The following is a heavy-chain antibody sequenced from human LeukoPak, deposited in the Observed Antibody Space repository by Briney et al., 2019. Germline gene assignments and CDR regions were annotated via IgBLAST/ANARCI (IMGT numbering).Heavy chain of an antibody. Sequence: ASVKVSCKASGYTFSSSGITWVRQAPGQGLEWMGWISPYSGQTNYAQKFQGRVTMTTDTRTSIAYMDLRSLTSDDTAIYFCARGGGVTTFDPWGQGTLVTVSS. CDR3: ARGGGVTTFDP. V-gene: IGHV1-18*01. CDR2: ISPYSGQT. J-gene: IGHJ5*02. D-gene: IGHD1-1*01. CDR1: GYTFSSSG.